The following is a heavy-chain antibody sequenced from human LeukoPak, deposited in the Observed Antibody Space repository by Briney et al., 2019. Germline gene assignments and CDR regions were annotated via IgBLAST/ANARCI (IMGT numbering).Heavy chain of an antibody. D-gene: IGHD6-13*01. J-gene: IGHJ6*03. CDR3: ARVFSPDGSSWYLGTAYYYYMDV. Sequence: SETLSLTCTVSGGSISSSSYYWGWIRQPPGKGLEWIGSIYYSGSTYYNPSLKSRVTISVDTSKNQFSLKLSSVTAADTAVYYCARVFSPDGSSWYLGTAYYYYMDVWGKGTTVTVSS. V-gene: IGHV4-39*07. CDR2: IYYSGST. CDR1: GGSISSSSYY.